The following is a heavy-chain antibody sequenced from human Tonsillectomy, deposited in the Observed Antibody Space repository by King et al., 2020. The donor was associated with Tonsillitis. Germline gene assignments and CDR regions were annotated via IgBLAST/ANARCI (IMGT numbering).Heavy chain of an antibody. Sequence: QLVQSGAEVKKPGESLKISCKGSGYSFTSYWIGWVRQMPGKGLEWLGLINPGDSDTRYSPSFQGQVTISADKSISTAYLQWSSLKASDTAIFYCARLTQWDLAGCDYWGQGTLVTVSS. CDR3: ARLTQWDLAGCDY. CDR2: INPGDSDT. V-gene: IGHV5-51*01. CDR1: GYSFTSYW. J-gene: IGHJ4*02. D-gene: IGHD1-26*01.